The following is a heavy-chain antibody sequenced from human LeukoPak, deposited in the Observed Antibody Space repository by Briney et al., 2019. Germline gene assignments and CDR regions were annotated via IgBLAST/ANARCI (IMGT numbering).Heavy chain of an antibody. J-gene: IGHJ4*02. V-gene: IGHV4-61*02. CDR3: ALGADGYCSSTSCYANFDY. Sequence: PSETLSLTCTVSGGSFSSGSYYWSWIRQPAGKGLEWIGRIYTSGSTNYNPSLKSRVTISVDTSKNQFSLRLSSVTAADTAVYYCALGADGYCSSTSCYANFDYWGQGTLVTVSS. D-gene: IGHD2-2*03. CDR2: IYTSGST. CDR1: GGSFSSGSYY.